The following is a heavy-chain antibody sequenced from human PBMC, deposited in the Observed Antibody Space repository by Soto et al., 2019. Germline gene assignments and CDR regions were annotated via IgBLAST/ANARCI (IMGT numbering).Heavy chain of an antibody. Sequence: QVQLVQSGAEVKKPGASVKVSCKASGYTFTSYDINWVRQATGQGLEWMGWMNPNSGNTGYAQKFQGRVTMTRNTSISTAYMELRSLRSEDTAVYYWARGEQQRDPLYYYYYMDVWGKGTTVTVAS. CDR3: ARGEQQRDPLYYYYYMDV. CDR1: GYTFTSYD. V-gene: IGHV1-8*01. D-gene: IGHD6-13*01. CDR2: MNPNSGNT. J-gene: IGHJ6*03.